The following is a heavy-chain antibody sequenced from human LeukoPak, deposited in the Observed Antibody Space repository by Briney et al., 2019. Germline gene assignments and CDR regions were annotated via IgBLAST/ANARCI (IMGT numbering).Heavy chain of an antibody. CDR2: INPDNGGT. Sequence: EASVKVSCKASGYTFADYYMNWVRQAPGQGLEWMGWINPDNGGTNYAQKFQGRVIMTRDTYITTVYMELSGLRSDDTAIYYCARGDYYGSPKTVAAWGQGTLVTVSS. D-gene: IGHD3-10*01. V-gene: IGHV1-2*02. CDR3: ARGDYYGSPKTVAA. CDR1: GYTFADYY. J-gene: IGHJ5*02.